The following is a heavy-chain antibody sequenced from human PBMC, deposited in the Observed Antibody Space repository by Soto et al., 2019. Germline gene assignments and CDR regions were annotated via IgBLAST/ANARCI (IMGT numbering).Heavy chain of an antibody. V-gene: IGHV4-39*01. CDR1: GGSISSSSYY. Sequence: SETLSLTCTVSGGSISSSSYYWGWIRQPPGKGLEWIGSIYYSGSTYYNPSLKSRVTISVDTSKNQFSLKLSSVTAADTAVYYCARGFDWLLRGNWFDPWGQGTLVTVSS. J-gene: IGHJ5*02. CDR2: IYYSGST. CDR3: ARGFDWLLRGNWFDP. D-gene: IGHD3-9*01.